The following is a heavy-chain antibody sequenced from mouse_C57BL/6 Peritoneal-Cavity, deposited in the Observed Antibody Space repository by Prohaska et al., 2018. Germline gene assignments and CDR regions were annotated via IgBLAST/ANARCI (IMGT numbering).Heavy chain of an antibody. J-gene: IGHJ1*03. CDR3: ARNYYGSSHWYFDV. D-gene: IGHD1-1*01. CDR2: INPNNGGT. Sequence: HGKSLEWIGDINPNNGGTSYNQKFKGKATLTVDKSSSTAYMELRSLTSEDSAVYYCARNYYGSSHWYFDVWGTGTTVTVSS. V-gene: IGHV1-26*01.